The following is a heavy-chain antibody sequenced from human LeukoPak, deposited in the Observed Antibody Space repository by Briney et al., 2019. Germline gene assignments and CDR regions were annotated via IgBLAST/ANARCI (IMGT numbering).Heavy chain of an antibody. Sequence: GGSLRLSCAASGFTFSSYSMNWVRQAPGKGLEWVSYISSSSSTIYYADSVKGRFTISRDNAKNSLYLQMNSLRDEDTAVYYCARAGGGWYYGSRRTYYGMDVWGQGTTVTVSS. V-gene: IGHV3-48*02. CDR1: GFTFSSYS. D-gene: IGHD6-19*01. CDR3: ARAGGGWYYGSRRTYYGMDV. CDR2: ISSSSSTI. J-gene: IGHJ6*02.